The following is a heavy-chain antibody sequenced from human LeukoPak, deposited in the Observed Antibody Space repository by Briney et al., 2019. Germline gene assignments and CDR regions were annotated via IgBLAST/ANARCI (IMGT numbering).Heavy chain of an antibody. Sequence: PGGSLRLSCAASGFTFSSYAMSWVCQAPGKGLEWVSAISGSGGSTYYADSVKGRFTISRDNSENTLYLRMNSLRAEDTAVYYCAKELLEQYYYYYYMDVWGKGTTVTVSS. CDR3: AKELLEQYYYYYYMDV. J-gene: IGHJ6*03. V-gene: IGHV3-23*01. CDR2: ISGSGGST. CDR1: GFTFSSYA. D-gene: IGHD2-21*01.